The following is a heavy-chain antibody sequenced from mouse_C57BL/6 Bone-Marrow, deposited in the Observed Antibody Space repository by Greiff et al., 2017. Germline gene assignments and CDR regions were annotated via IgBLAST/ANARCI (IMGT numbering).Heavy chain of an antibody. D-gene: IGHD2-1*01. CDR2: TDPENGDP. Sequence: EVQLKQSGAELVRPGASVKLSCTASGFNIKDDYMHWVKQRPEQGLEWIGWTDPENGDPEYASKFQGKATITADTSSNTAYLQISSLKSEDTAVYYCTTGGYGTWFAYWGQGTLVTVSA. CDR3: TTGGYGTWFAY. CDR1: GFNIKDDY. V-gene: IGHV14-4*01. J-gene: IGHJ3*01.